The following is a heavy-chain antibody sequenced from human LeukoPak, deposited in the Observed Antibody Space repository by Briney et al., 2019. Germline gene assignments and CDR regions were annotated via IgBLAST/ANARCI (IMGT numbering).Heavy chain of an antibody. CDR3: AKALNPYYYGSGSYSPFDY. J-gene: IGHJ4*02. D-gene: IGHD3-10*01. Sequence: GGSLRLSCAASGFTYSSYSMNWVRQAPGKGLEWVSAISGSGGSTYYADSVKGRFTISRDNSKNTLYLQMNSLRAEDTAVYYCAKALNPYYYGSGSYSPFDYWGQGTLVTVSS. V-gene: IGHV3-23*01. CDR1: GFTYSSYS. CDR2: ISGSGGST.